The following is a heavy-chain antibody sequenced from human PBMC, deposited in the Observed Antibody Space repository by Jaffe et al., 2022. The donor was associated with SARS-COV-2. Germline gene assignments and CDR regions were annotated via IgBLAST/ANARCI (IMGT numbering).Heavy chain of an antibody. J-gene: IGHJ4*02. CDR1: GFTFSSYG. CDR2: IWYDGSNK. Sequence: QVQLVESGGGVVQPGRSLRLSCAASGFTFSSYGMHWVRQAPGKGLEWVAVIWYDGSNKYYADSVKGRFTISRDNSKNTLYLQMNSLRAEDTAVYYCARESRGGGSSPAPLRYWGQGTLVTVSS. V-gene: IGHV3-33*01. CDR3: ARESRGGGSSPAPLRY. D-gene: IGHD6-6*01.